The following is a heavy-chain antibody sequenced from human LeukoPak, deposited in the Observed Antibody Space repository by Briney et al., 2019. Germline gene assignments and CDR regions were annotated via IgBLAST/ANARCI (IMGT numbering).Heavy chain of an antibody. CDR2: INPNSGGT. J-gene: IGHJ4*02. CDR3: ARDFQPLGVPLYYFDY. Sequence: ASVKVSCKASGYTFTGYYMHWGRQAPGQGLEWMGWINPNSGGTNYAQKFQGWVTMTRGTSISTAHMELSRMRSDDTAVYYCARDFQPLGVPLYYFDYWGQGTLVTVSS. V-gene: IGHV1-2*04. D-gene: IGHD3-16*01. CDR1: GYTFTGYY.